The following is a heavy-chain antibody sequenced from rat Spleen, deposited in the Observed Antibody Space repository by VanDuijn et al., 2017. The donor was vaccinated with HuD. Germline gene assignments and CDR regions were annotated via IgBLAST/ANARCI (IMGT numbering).Heavy chain of an antibody. J-gene: IGHJ2*01. D-gene: IGHD1-2*01. CDR2: ITNSGGST. CDR3: TTYYSSYILYYFDY. CDR1: GFTFSDYY. Sequence: EVQLVESDGGLVQPGRSLKLSCAASGFTFSDYYMAWVRQAPTKGLEWVAPITNSGGSTYYRDSVKGRFTISRDNAKSTLYLQMDSLRSEDTATYYCTTYYSSYILYYFDYWGQGVMVTVSS. V-gene: IGHV5-20*01.